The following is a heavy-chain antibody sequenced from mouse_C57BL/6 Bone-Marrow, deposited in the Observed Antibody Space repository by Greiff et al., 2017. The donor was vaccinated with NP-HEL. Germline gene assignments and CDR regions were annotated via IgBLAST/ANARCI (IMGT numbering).Heavy chain of an antibody. CDR2: ISYDGSN. CDR1: GYSITSGYY. V-gene: IGHV3-6*01. CDR3: ASQGRDYYGSSPFYYFDY. J-gene: IGHJ2*01. D-gene: IGHD1-1*01. Sequence: EVQLQQSGPGLVKPSQSLSLTCSVTGYSITSGYYWNWIRQFPGNKLEWMGYISYDGSNNYNPSFKNRISITRDTSKNQFFLKLNSVTTEDTATYDCASQGRDYYGSSPFYYFDYWGQGTTLTVSS.